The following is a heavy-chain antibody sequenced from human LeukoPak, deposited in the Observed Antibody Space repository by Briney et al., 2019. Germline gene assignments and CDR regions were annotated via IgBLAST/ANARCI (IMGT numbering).Heavy chain of an antibody. J-gene: IGHJ4*02. CDR1: GYTFTSYY. Sequence: ASVKVSCKASGYTFTSYYMHWVRQAPGQGLEWMGIINPSGGSTSYAQKFKGRVTMTRDTSPSPVYMELSSLRSEDTAVYYCARDLWAYYDSSGYEFDYWGQGTLVTVSS. CDR3: ARDLWAYYDSSGYEFDY. D-gene: IGHD3-22*01. CDR2: INPSGGST. V-gene: IGHV1-46*01.